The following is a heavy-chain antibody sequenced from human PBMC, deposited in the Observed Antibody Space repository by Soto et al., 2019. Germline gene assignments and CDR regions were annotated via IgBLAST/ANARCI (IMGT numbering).Heavy chain of an antibody. Sequence: PGGSLRLSCASSGFTFNSYSMSWVRQAPGKGLEWVSSISSSSSYIYSADSVKGRFTISRDNAKNSLYLQMNSLRAEDTAVYYCTGGTLYSSEWTHWGQGTLVTVSS. D-gene: IGHD6-19*01. CDR3: TGGTLYSSEWTH. J-gene: IGHJ4*02. CDR1: GFTFNSYS. V-gene: IGHV3-21*01. CDR2: ISSSSSYI.